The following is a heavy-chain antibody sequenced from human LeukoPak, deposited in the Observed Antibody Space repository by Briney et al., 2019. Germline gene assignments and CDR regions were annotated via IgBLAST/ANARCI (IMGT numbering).Heavy chain of an antibody. Sequence: ASVTVSCKASGYTFTIYGISWVRPAPGQGLEWMGWISAYNGNTNYAQKLQGRVTMTTDTSTSTAYMELRSLRSDDTAVYSCARGKSTRYPGGYFDWSFDYWGQGTLVTVSS. V-gene: IGHV1-18*01. J-gene: IGHJ4*02. CDR1: GYTFTIYG. D-gene: IGHD3-9*01. CDR2: ISAYNGNT. CDR3: ARGKSTRYPGGYFDWSFDY.